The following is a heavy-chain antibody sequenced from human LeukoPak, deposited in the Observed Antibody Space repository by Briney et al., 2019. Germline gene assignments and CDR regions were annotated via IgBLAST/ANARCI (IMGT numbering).Heavy chain of an antibody. CDR2: IYHGGDT. V-gene: IGHV4-4*02. J-gene: IGHJ4*02. CDR3: ASHVTVLGTRGFDY. D-gene: IGHD6-19*01. CDR1: GGSITSHSW. Sequence: KTSETLSLTCAVSGGSITSHSWWSWVRQPPGKGLEWIGEIYHGGDTNYDPSVKGRVTMSVDKSKNHFSLNLRSVTAADTAIYYCASHVTVLGTRGFDYWGQGILVTVSS.